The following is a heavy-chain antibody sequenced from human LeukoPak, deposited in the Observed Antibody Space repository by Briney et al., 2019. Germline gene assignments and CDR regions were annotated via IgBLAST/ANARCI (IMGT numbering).Heavy chain of an antibody. CDR1: GGSISSYY. CDR3: ARSGSYSFDY. Sequence: SETLSLSCTVSGGSISSYYWSWIRQPPGKGLEWIGYIYYSGSTNYNPSLKSRVTISVDTSKNQFSLKLSSVTAADTAVYYCARSGSYSFDYWGQGTLVTVSS. D-gene: IGHD1-26*01. V-gene: IGHV4-59*01. CDR2: IYYSGST. J-gene: IGHJ4*02.